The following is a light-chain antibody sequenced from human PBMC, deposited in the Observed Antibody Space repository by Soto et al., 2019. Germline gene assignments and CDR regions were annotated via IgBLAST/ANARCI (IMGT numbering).Light chain of an antibody. CDR3: HQYYSYGS. CDR2: AAS. CDR1: QGISSY. V-gene: IGKV1-8*01. Sequence: AIRMTQSPSSLSASTGDRVTITCRAGQGISSYLAWYQQKPGKAPKLLIYAASTLHSGVPSRFSGSGSGTECTLTIGCLQSEDCATYYCHQYYSYGSFGTGTKVDIK. J-gene: IGKJ3*01.